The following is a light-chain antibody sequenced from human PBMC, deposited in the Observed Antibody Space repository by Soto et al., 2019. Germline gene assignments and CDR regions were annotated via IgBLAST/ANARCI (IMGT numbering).Light chain of an antibody. Sequence: HSVLTQPASVSGSPGQSVTISCTGTSSDVGGYNYVSWYQHHPGKAPKLMIYEVSNRPSGVSNRFSGSKSGNTASLTISGLQAEDEADYYCSSYTSISTYVFGTGTKVTV. CDR1: SSDVGGYNY. CDR2: EVS. CDR3: SSYTSISTYV. J-gene: IGLJ1*01. V-gene: IGLV2-14*01.